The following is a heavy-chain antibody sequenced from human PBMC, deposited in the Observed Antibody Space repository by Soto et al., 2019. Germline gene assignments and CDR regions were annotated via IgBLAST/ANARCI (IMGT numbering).Heavy chain of an antibody. J-gene: IGHJ4*02. Sequence: EVQLVESGGGLVQPGGSLRLSCAASGFTFSSYWMHWVRQAPGKGLVWVSRIKSDGSSTSYADSVKGRFTISRDNAKNTMYLQMNSLRAEDTAVYYCARGSGSYNIEDYWGQGTLVTGSS. CDR2: IKSDGSST. CDR3: ARGSGSYNIEDY. D-gene: IGHD1-26*01. V-gene: IGHV3-74*01. CDR1: GFTFSSYW.